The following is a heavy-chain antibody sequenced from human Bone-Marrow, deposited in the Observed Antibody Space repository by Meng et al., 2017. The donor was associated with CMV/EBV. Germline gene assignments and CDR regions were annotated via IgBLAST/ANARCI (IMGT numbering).Heavy chain of an antibody. Sequence: GFTFSSYVMGWVRQAPGKGLEWVSVIGGSGRSTYYADSVKGRFSISRDNSKNTLYLQMNSLRSEDTAVYYCSRCVVPAAPVYSGMDVWGQGTMVTVSS. J-gene: IGHJ6*02. D-gene: IGHD2-2*01. CDR2: IGGSGRST. V-gene: IGHV3-23*01. CDR3: SRCVVPAAPVYSGMDV. CDR1: GFTFSSYV.